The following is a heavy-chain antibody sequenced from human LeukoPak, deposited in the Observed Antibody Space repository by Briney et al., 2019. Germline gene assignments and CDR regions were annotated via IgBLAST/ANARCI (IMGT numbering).Heavy chain of an antibody. CDR3: ARDSVEAAVSDY. CDR2: ITTTSTF. V-gene: IGHV3-21*01. Sequence: PGGSLRLSCAASGFTFSACTMNWGRQAPGKGLEWVSSITTTSTFYADSVKGRFTISRDNAKNSLYLQMDSLRADDTGVYYCARDSVEAAVSDYWGQGTLVTVSS. CDR1: GFTFSACT. J-gene: IGHJ4*02. D-gene: IGHD6-13*01.